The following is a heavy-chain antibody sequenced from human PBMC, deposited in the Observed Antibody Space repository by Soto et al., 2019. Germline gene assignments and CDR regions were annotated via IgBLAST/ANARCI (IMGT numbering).Heavy chain of an antibody. D-gene: IGHD2-8*02. CDR1: GFTFSDYY. V-gene: IGHV3-11*01. CDR2: ISTSGSTI. CDR3: ARDPQNYWVYYYSCMDV. Sequence: GGSLRLSCAASGFTFSDYYMSWIRQAPGKGLEWVSYISTSGSTIYYADSVKGRFTISRDNAKNSLYLQMNSLRADDTAVYYCARDPQNYWVYYYSCMDVWGKGTTVTVSS. J-gene: IGHJ6*03.